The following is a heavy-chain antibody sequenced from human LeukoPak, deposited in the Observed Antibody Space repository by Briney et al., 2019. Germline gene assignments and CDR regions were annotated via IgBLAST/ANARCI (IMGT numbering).Heavy chain of an antibody. V-gene: IGHV3-23*01. Sequence: GGSLRLSCAASGFTFSSYAMSWVRQAPGKGLEWVSTISGSGGSTYYADSVKGRFTISRDNSKNTLYLQMNSLRAEDTAVYYCARDRDSSGILGYWGQGTLVTVSS. D-gene: IGHD3-22*01. J-gene: IGHJ4*02. CDR3: ARDRDSSGILGY. CDR2: ISGSGGST. CDR1: GFTFSSYA.